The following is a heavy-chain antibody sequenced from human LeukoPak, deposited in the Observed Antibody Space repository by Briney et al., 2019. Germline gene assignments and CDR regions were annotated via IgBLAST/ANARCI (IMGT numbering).Heavy chain of an antibody. Sequence: GGSLRLSCAASGFTFSGSAMHWVRQASGKGLEWVGRIRSKANSYATAYAPSVKGRFTISRDDSKNTPYLQMNSLKSEETAVYYCTTDGDYDMIGYYYMDVWGKGTTVTVSS. CDR2: IRSKANSYAT. D-gene: IGHD4-17*01. V-gene: IGHV3-73*01. CDR1: GFTFSGSA. J-gene: IGHJ6*03. CDR3: TTDGDYDMIGYYYMDV.